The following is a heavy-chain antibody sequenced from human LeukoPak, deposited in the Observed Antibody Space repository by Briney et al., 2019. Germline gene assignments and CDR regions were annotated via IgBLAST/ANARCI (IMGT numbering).Heavy chain of an antibody. J-gene: IGHJ4*02. D-gene: IGHD1-1*01. V-gene: IGHV4-39*01. CDR1: GGSISSSSYY. Sequence: SETLSLTCTVSGGSISSSSYYWGWIRQPPGKGLEWIGSIYYSGGTYYNSSLKSRVTISVDTSKNQFSLKLSSVTASDTAVYYCAGKRDRTADYWGQGTLVTVSS. CDR2: IYYSGGT. CDR3: AGKRDRTADY.